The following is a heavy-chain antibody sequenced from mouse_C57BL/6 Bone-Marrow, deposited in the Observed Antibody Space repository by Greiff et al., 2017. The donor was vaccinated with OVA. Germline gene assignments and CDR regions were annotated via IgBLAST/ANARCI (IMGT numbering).Heavy chain of an antibody. J-gene: IGHJ3*01. V-gene: IGHV1-9*01. CDR1: GYTFTGYW. CDR3: ERGEGILLLGFCFAY. D-gene: IGHD1-1*01. CDR2: ILPGSGST. Sequence: QVQLQQSGAELMKPGASVKLSCKATGYTFTGYWIEWVKQRPGHGLEWIGEILPGSGSTNYNEKFKGKATFTADTSSNTAYMQLSSLTTEDPAIYTGERGEGILLLGFCFAYGGQGPLFT.